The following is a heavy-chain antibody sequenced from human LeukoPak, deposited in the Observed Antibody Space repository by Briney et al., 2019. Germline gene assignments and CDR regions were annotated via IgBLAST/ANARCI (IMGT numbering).Heavy chain of an antibody. V-gene: IGHV6-1*01. D-gene: IGHD6-19*01. CDR1: GDSVSSNSAA. CDR3: ARDLFGDRDDSCGWYRYFDL. CDR2: TYYRSKWYN. J-gene: IGHJ2*01. Sequence: SQTLSLTCAISGDSVSSNSAAWNWIRQSPSRGLEWLGRTYYRSKWYNDYAVSVKSRITINPDTSKNQFSLQLNSVTPEDTAVYYCARDLFGDRDDSCGWYRYFDLWGRGTLVTVSS.